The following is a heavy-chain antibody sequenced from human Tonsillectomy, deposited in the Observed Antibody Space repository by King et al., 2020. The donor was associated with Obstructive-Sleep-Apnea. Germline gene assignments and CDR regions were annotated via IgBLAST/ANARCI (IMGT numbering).Heavy chain of an antibody. V-gene: IGHV4-59*08. CDR3: ARHWNDDIWGGYRGSFDA. CDR1: GGSISSYY. D-gene: IGHD3-16*02. CDR2: IYYSGST. J-gene: IGHJ5*02. Sequence: VQLQESGPGLVKPSETLSLTCTVSGGSISSYYWSWIRQPPGKGLEWFGYIYYSGSTNYNPSLTSRVTISVDTSKNQFSLNLSSVTAADTAVYYCARHWNDDIWGGYRGSFDAWGQGTLVTVSS.